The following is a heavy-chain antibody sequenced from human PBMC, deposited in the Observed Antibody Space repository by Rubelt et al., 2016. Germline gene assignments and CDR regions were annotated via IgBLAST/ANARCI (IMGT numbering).Heavy chain of an antibody. J-gene: IGHJ4*02. CDR1: GGSISSYY. V-gene: IGHV4-59*01. D-gene: IGHD3-22*01. Sequence: QVQLQESGPGLVKPSETLSLTCTVSGGSISSYYWSWIRQPPGKGLEWIGYIYYSGSTTYNPSLKSRVTISVDTSKNQFSLKLSSLTAADRAVYYCARAGDPYDSSGYYYEDVFYFDYWGQGTLVTVSS. CDR3: ARAGDPYDSSGYYYEDVFYFDY. CDR2: IYYSGST.